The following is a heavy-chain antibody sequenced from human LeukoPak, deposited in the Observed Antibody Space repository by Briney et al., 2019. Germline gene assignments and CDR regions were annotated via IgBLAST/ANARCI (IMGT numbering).Heavy chain of an antibody. V-gene: IGHV4-4*07. J-gene: IGHJ6*03. CDR1: GGSISSYY. CDR3: ARDHYYYDSSGYYYYYYYMDV. Sequence: SETLSLTCTVPGGSISSYYWSWLRQPAGKGLEWIGRIYTSGSTNYNPSLKSRVTMSVDTSKNQFSLKLSSVTAADTAVYYCARDHYYYDSSGYYYYYYYMDVWGKGTTVTVSS. CDR2: IYTSGST. D-gene: IGHD3-22*01.